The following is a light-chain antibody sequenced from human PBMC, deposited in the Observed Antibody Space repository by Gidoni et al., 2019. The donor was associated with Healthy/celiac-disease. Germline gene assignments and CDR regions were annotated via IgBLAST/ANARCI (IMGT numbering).Light chain of an antibody. CDR1: QSVSSN. Sequence: PATLSVSPGERATLSCRASQSVSSNLAWYQQKPGQAPRLLIYGASTRATGIPARFSGSGSGTEFTLTISSLQSEDFAVYYCQQYNNWPRGTFGQGTKLEIK. J-gene: IGKJ2*02. CDR3: QQYNNWPRGT. CDR2: GAS. V-gene: IGKV3-15*01.